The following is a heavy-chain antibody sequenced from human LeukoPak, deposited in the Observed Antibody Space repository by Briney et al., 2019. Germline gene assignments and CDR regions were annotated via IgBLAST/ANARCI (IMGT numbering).Heavy chain of an antibody. V-gene: IGHV4-61*01. J-gene: IGHJ5*02. CDR1: GGSISSGSYY. D-gene: IGHD6-13*01. Sequence: SETLSLTCTVSGGSISSGSYYWSWIRQPPGKGLEWIGYIYYSGSTNYNPSLKSRVTISVDTSKNQLSLRLSSVTAADTALYYCARAKITAADIDRPFDPWGQGTLVTVSS. CDR3: ARAKITAADIDRPFDP. CDR2: IYYSGST.